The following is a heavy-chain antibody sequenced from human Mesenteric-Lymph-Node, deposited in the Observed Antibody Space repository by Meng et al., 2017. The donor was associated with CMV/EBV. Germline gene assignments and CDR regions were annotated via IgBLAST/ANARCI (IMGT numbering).Heavy chain of an antibody. Sequence: SVKVSCKASGGSFRNYGISWVRQAPGQGLEWMGRIIPIFGTTHYAQKFQGRVTIAADEDESTTTAYMELSSLTSEDTAVYYCARGDADYAGLPANWGQGPLVTVSS. CDR2: IIPIFGTT. D-gene: IGHD4-17*01. V-gene: IGHV1-69*13. CDR3: ARGDADYAGLPAN. J-gene: IGHJ4*02. CDR1: GGSFRNYG.